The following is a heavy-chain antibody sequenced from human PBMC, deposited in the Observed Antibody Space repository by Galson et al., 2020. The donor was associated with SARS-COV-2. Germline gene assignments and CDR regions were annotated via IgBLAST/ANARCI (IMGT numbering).Heavy chain of an antibody. Sequence: ASVKFSCKASGYTFTAYYMRWLRQAPRQGRQWMGAISPDSGGTHYAQKFQGWVTMTRDTSISTAYMELNRLRSDDTAVYYCASRADKGAFGIWGKGTMVTVSS. J-gene: IGHJ3*02. CDR1: GYTFTAYY. V-gene: IGHV1-2*04. CDR3: ASRADKGAFGI. CDR2: ISPDSGGT.